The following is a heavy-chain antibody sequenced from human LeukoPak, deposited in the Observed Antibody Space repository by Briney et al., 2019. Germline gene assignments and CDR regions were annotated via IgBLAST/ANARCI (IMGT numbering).Heavy chain of an antibody. Sequence: PGRSLRLSCAASGFTFSSYGMHWVRQAPGRGLEWVAVISYDGSNKYYADSVKGRFTISRDNSKNTLYLQMNSLRLDDTAVYYCVGEIGPRSFDYWGQGTLVTVSS. CDR2: ISYDGSNK. CDR3: VGEIGPRSFDY. J-gene: IGHJ4*02. D-gene: IGHD3-16*01. V-gene: IGHV3-30*03. CDR1: GFTFSSYG.